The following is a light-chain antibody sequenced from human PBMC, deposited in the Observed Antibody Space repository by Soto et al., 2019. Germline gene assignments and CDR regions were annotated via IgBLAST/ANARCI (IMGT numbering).Light chain of an antibody. CDR3: QKYNSALALT. CDR1: QGISNY. Sequence: DIHMTQSPSSLSVSVGERATISCRASQGISNYLAWYQQKPGKVPKLLIYAASTWQSGVPSRFSGSGSGTEFTLTISSLQPEDVATYYCQKYNSALALTFGGGTKVEIK. V-gene: IGKV1-27*01. CDR2: AAS. J-gene: IGKJ4*01.